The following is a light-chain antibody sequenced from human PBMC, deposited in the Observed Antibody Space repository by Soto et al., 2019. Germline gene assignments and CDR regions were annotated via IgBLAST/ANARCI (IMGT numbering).Light chain of an antibody. CDR1: QGIGND. CDR2: AAS. J-gene: IGKJ4*01. CDR3: LQHNSYPHT. Sequence: DIQMTQSPSSLSASVGDRVTITCRASQGIGNDLGWYQQKPEKAPKRLIYAASSLQSGVPSRFSGSGSGTEFTLTISSLQPEDFATYYCLQHNSYPHTFGGGTKVEIK. V-gene: IGKV1-17*01.